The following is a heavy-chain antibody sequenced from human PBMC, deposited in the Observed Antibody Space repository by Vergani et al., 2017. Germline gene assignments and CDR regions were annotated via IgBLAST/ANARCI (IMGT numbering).Heavy chain of an antibody. V-gene: IGHV1-69*01. J-gene: IGHJ4*02. CDR1: GGTFSSYA. D-gene: IGHD3-10*01. Sequence: QVQLVQSGAEVKKPGSSVKVSCKASGGTFSSYAISWVRQAPGQGLEWMGGIIPIFGTANYAQKFQGRVTITADESTSTAYMELSSLKASDTAMYYCARLSGSGSYCTHWGQGTLVTVSS. CDR2: IIPIFGTA. CDR3: ARLSGSGSYCTH.